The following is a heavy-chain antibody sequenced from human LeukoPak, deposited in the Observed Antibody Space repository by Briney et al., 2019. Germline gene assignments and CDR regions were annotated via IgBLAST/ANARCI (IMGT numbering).Heavy chain of an antibody. J-gene: IGHJ4*02. V-gene: IGHV3-23*01. CDR3: AKDLRQTGRSWQLAH. CDR2: ISGSGGST. Sequence: PGGSLRLSCAASGFTFSSYAMSWVRQAPGKGLEWVSAISGSGGSTYHADSVKGRFTISRDNSKNTLYLQMNSLRAEDTAVYYCAKDLRQTGRSWQLAHWGQGTLVTVSS. CDR1: GFTFSSYA. D-gene: IGHD6-13*01.